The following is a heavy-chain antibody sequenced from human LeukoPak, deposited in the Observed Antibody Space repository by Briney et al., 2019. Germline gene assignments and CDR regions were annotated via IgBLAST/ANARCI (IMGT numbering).Heavy chain of an antibody. D-gene: IGHD4-11*01. CDR3: ARGDTVTTAYYYYYMDV. CDR1: GFTFSNYA. V-gene: IGHV3-74*01. J-gene: IGHJ6*03. CDR2: INSDGSST. Sequence: GRSLRLSCAASGFTFSNYAMSWVRQAPGKGLVWVSRINSDGSSTSYADSVKGRFTISRDNAKNTLYLQMNSLRAEDTAVYYCARGDTVTTAYYYYYMDVWGKGTTVTVSS.